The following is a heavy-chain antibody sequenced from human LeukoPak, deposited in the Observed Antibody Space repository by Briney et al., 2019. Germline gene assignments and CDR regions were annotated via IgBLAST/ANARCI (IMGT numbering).Heavy chain of an antibody. Sequence: PGGSLRLSCAASGFTFSSYWMHWVRQAPGKGLVWVSRIDNDGRDTTYADSVRGRFTISRDNGKNTVYLQMNSLRPEDTAVYYCAGDRPHNWFDPWGQGTLVTVSS. CDR1: GFTFSSYW. V-gene: IGHV3-74*01. CDR3: AGDRPHNWFDP. CDR2: IDNDGRDT. J-gene: IGHJ5*02.